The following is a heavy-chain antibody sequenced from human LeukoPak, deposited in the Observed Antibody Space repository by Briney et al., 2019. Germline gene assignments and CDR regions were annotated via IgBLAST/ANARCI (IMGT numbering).Heavy chain of an antibody. Sequence: GRSLRLSCAASGFTFSNHGMHWVRQAPGKGLEWVSNIWYDGSKEYYTDTVKGRFTISRDVSKNTLYLQMNSLRAEDTAVYYCARGLAAARLDFRGQGTLVTVSS. V-gene: IGHV3-33*01. CDR3: ARGLAAARLDF. D-gene: IGHD6-6*01. J-gene: IGHJ4*02. CDR2: IWYDGSKE. CDR1: GFTFSNHG.